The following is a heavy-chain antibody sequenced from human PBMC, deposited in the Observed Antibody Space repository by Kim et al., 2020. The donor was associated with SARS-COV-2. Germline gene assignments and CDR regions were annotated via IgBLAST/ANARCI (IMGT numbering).Heavy chain of an antibody. CDR1: GFTFDKYW. D-gene: IGHD3-16*01. V-gene: IGHV3-7*01. CDR2: IKGDGSKK. Sequence: GGSLRLSCEVSGFTFDKYWMCWVRQAPGKGLEWVANIKGDGSKKNYLDSVEGRFTISRDNAKNSLYLQMKSLRGDDTALYYCARDSNYKDNTIYYDVFDMWGQGTMVTVSS. CDR3: ARDSNYKDNTIYYDVFDM. J-gene: IGHJ3*02.